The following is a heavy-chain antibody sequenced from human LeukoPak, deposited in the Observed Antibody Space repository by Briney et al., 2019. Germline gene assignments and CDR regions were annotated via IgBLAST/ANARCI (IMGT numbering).Heavy chain of an antibody. V-gene: IGHV1-18*04. CDR2: ISAYNGNT. CDR1: GYTFSSYG. CDR3: ARDAVQRDFDWTLSPTYYFDY. D-gene: IGHD3-9*01. Sequence: GASVKVSFKASGYTFSSYGISWVRQAPGQGLEWMGWISAYNGNTNYAQKFQGRVTMTTDTSTSTAYMELRSLRSDDTAVYYCARDAVQRDFDWTLSPTYYFDYWGQGTLVTVSS. J-gene: IGHJ4*02.